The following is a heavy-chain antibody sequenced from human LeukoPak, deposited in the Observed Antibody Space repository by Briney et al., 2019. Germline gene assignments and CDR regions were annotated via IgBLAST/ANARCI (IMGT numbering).Heavy chain of an antibody. D-gene: IGHD2-21*02. Sequence: SETLSLTCTVSGGSISSYYWSWIRQPAGKGLEWIGRIYTSGSTNYNPSLTSRVTISVDTSKKQFSLKLSSVTAADTAVYYCARTNCGGDCRGYYYSYYMDVWGKGTTVTISS. V-gene: IGHV4-4*07. CDR2: IYTSGST. CDR3: ARTNCGGDCRGYYYSYYMDV. CDR1: GGSISSYY. J-gene: IGHJ6*03.